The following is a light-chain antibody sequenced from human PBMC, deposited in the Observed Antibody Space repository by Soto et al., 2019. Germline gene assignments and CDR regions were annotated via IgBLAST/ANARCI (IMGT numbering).Light chain of an antibody. V-gene: IGKV3-11*01. CDR3: QERSNWHTLLT. J-gene: IGKJ4*01. CDR1: QSVSSY. Sequence: EIVLTQSPATLSLSPGERATLSCRASQSVSSYLTWYQQKPGQAPRLLIYDASNRATGIPARFSGSGSGTDFTLTISSLEPEDFAVYYCQERSNWHTLLTFGGRTKVDIK. CDR2: DAS.